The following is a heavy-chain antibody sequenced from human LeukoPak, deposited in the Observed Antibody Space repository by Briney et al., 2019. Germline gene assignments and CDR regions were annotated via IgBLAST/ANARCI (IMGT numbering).Heavy chain of an antibody. V-gene: IGHV3-30*18. D-gene: IGHD1-7*01. Sequence: GGSLRLSCEASGSTFNGHWMHWVRQAPGKGLEWVAVISYDGSNKYYADSVKGRFTISRDNSKNTLYLQMNSLRAEDTAVYYCANRDWNYENYYYMDVWGKGTTVTVSS. J-gene: IGHJ6*03. CDR3: ANRDWNYENYYYMDV. CDR1: GSTFNGHW. CDR2: ISYDGSNK.